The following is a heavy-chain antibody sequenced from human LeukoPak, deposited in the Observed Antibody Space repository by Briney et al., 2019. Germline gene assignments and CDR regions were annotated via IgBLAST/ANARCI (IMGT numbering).Heavy chain of an antibody. CDR1: GYTFTSYD. CDR2: MNPNSGNT. D-gene: IGHD1-14*01. CDR3: REYEGGYFDY. Sequence: GASVKVSCKASGYTFTSYDINWVRQATGQGLEWMGWMNPNSGNTGYAQKFQGRVTITRNTSISTAYMELSSLRSEDTAIYCIREYEGGYFDYWGQGTLVTVSS. V-gene: IGHV1-8*03. J-gene: IGHJ4*02.